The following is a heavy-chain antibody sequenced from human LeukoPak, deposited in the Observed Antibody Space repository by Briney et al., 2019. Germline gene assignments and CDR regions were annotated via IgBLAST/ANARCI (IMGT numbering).Heavy chain of an antibody. Sequence: GGSLRLSCAASGFTFSSYSMNWVRQAPGKGLEGGSSISSSSSYIYYADSMKGRFTISRDNAKTSLYLQMNSLRAEDTAVYYCSRETVMVTGVYYYGMDVWGQGTTVTVSS. CDR3: SRETVMVTGVYYYGMDV. CDR2: ISSSSSYI. J-gene: IGHJ6*02. CDR1: GFTFSSYS. D-gene: IGHD5-18*01. V-gene: IGHV3-21*01.